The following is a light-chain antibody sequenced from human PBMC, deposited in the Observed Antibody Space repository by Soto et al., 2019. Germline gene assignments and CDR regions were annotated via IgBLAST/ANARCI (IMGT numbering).Light chain of an antibody. Sequence: EIVLTQSPATLSLSPGERATLSCRASQSVSSYLAWYQQKPGQAPRLLIYDASNRATGIPARFSGSGSGTDFTLHISSLEPEDFAVYYCQQRSNWPPLYTFGQGTKLEIK. J-gene: IGKJ2*01. CDR1: QSVSSY. CDR3: QQRSNWPPLYT. V-gene: IGKV3-11*01. CDR2: DAS.